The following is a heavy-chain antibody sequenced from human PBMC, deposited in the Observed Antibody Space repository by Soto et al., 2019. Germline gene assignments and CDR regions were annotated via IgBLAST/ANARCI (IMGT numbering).Heavy chain of an antibody. CDR1: GGTFSSYA. Sequence: SVKVSCKASGGTFSSYAISWVRQAPGQGLEWMGGIIPIFGTANYAQKFQGRVTITADKSTSTAYMELSSLRSEDTAVYYCARDRDSSTFGVGYYYYGMDVWGQGTTVTVS. CDR3: ARDRDSSTFGVGYYYYGMDV. V-gene: IGHV1-69*06. J-gene: IGHJ6*02. D-gene: IGHD6-13*01. CDR2: IIPIFGTA.